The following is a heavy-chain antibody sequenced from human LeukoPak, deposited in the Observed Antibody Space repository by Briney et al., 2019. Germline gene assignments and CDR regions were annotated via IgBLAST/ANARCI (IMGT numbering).Heavy chain of an antibody. Sequence: GGSLRLSCAASGFTFSSYAMHWVRQAPGEGLEWVAVISYDGSNKYYADSVKGRFTISRDNSENTLYLQMNSLRAEDTAVYYCARDFLDYYYGMDVWGQGTTVTVSS. V-gene: IGHV3-30-3*01. D-gene: IGHD2/OR15-2a*01. CDR2: ISYDGSNK. CDR1: GFTFSSYA. J-gene: IGHJ6*02. CDR3: ARDFLDYYYGMDV.